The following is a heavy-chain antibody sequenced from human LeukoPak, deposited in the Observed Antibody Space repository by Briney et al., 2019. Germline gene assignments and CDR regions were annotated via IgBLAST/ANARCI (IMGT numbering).Heavy chain of an antibody. CDR1: GYTLTELS. Sequence: ASVKVPCKVPGYTLTELSMHWVRQAPGKGLEWMGGFDPEDGETIYAQKFQGRVTMTEDTSTDTAYMELSSLRSEDTAVYYCATTGPEGYYYYYMDVWGKGTTVTVSS. CDR2: FDPEDGET. J-gene: IGHJ6*03. V-gene: IGHV1-24*01. D-gene: IGHD1-14*01. CDR3: ATTGPEGYYYYYMDV.